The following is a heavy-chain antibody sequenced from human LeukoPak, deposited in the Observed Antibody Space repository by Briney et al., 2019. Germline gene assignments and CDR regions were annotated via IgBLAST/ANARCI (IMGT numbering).Heavy chain of an antibody. D-gene: IGHD3-9*01. V-gene: IGHV3-30*02. J-gene: IGHJ4*02. CDR2: IRSDGSNK. Sequence: GGSLRLSCAASGFSFSGYGMHWVRQGPGKGLEWVAFIRSDGSNKYYADSVKGRFTVSRDNSKKTLYLQMNSLRGEDTAVYYCARGGGGYDILTGWGQGTLVTVSS. CDR3: ARGGGGYDILTG. CDR1: GFSFSGYG.